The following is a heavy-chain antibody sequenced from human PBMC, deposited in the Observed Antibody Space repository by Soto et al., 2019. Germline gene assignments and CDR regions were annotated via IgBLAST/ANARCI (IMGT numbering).Heavy chain of an antibody. V-gene: IGHV4-61*08. CDR3: ARLDRSTSKIGV. CDR1: GDSVSSGASH. D-gene: IGHD3-22*01. Sequence: QVQLQESGPGLLKPSETLSLTCTLSGDSVSSGASHWTWIRQSPGKGLEWIGYIHHNATADYNPSLKSRVSISVDTSKNQFSLKLTSATTADTAVYYCARLDRSTSKIGVWGQGTTVTVSS. J-gene: IGHJ6*02. CDR2: IHHNATA.